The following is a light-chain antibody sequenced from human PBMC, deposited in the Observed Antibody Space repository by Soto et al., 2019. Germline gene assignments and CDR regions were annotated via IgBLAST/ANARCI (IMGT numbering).Light chain of an antibody. CDR3: QPYLISPWT. J-gene: IGKJ1*01. CDR2: GAF. V-gene: IGKV3-20*01. CDR1: QSVSSNY. Sequence: DIVLTQSPGALSLSPGERATLSCRASQSVSSNYLAWYQQKVGQAPRLLIYGAFSRATGIPDRFSGGGSGPAFSLTINGLEPEDFAVYYCQPYLISPWTFGQGTKVEIK.